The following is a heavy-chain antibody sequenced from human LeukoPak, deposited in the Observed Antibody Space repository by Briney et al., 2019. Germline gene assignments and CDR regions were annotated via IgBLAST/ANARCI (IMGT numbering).Heavy chain of an antibody. CDR3: ARAGGNWFDP. Sequence: SETLSLTCTVSGGSISVSSYYWGWIRQPPGKGLEWIASIYYSGSTYYNPSLKSRVTISVDTSKNQFSLRLSSVTAADTAVYYCARAGGNWFDPWGQGTLVTVSS. J-gene: IGHJ5*02. D-gene: IGHD3-10*01. V-gene: IGHV4-39*07. CDR1: GGSISVSSYY. CDR2: IYYSGST.